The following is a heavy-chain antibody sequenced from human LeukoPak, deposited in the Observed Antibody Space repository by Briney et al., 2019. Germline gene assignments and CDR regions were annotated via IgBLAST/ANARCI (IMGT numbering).Heavy chain of an antibody. Sequence: SETLSLTCTVSAYSISSGYYWGWIRQPPGKGLEWIGSIYYSGSIYYNPSLKSRVTISVDTSKNQFSLKLSSVTAADTAVYYCARHLSGYSREFDYWGQGTLVTVSS. V-gene: IGHV4-38-2*02. CDR1: AYSISSGYY. D-gene: IGHD3-22*01. J-gene: IGHJ4*02. CDR2: IYYSGSI. CDR3: ARHLSGYSREFDY.